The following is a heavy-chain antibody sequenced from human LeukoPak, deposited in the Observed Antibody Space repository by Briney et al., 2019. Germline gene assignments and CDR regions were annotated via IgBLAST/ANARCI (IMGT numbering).Heavy chain of an antibody. Sequence: LSLTCTVSGGSISSGDYDWSWVRQAPGKGLEWVSAISGSGGSTYYADSVKGRFTISRDNSKNTLYLQMNSLRAEDTAVYYCAKGRVTMIVVSTLLPAFDIWGQGTMVTVSS. CDR1: GGSISSGDYD. D-gene: IGHD3-22*01. CDR3: AKGRVTMIVVSTLLPAFDI. J-gene: IGHJ3*02. CDR2: ISGSGGST. V-gene: IGHV3-23*01.